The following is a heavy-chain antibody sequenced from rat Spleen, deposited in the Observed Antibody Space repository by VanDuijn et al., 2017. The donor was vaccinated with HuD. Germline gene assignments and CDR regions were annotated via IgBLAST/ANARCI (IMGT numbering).Heavy chain of an antibody. Sequence: EVQLVESGGGLVQPGRSLKLSCVASGFTFSSYWMSWIRQAPGKGLDWIASITNTGGSTYYPDSVKGRFTISRDNAKNIQYLQMDSLRSEDTATYYCARRVPGSHCFDYWGQGVMVTVSS. CDR2: ITNTGGST. D-gene: IGHD1-4*01. J-gene: IGHJ2*01. CDR1: GFTFSSYW. V-gene: IGHV5-31*01. CDR3: ARRVPGSHCFDY.